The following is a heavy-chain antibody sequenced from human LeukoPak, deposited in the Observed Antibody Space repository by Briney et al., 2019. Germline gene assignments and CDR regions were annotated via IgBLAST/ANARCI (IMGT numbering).Heavy chain of an antibody. D-gene: IGHD4-17*01. CDR3: ARDSYGDSGRGVFDY. CDR2: ISYSGST. V-gene: IGHV4-39*07. Sequence: SQTLSLTCTVSGVSISSSTYYWAWIRQPPGKGLEWIGSISYSGSTFNNPSLKSRVTISVDTSKNQFSLKLSSATAADTAVYYCARDSYGDSGRGVFDYWGQGTLVTVSS. CDR1: GVSISSSTYY. J-gene: IGHJ4*02.